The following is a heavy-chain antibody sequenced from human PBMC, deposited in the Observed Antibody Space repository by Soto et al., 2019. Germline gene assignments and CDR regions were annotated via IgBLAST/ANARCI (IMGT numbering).Heavy chain of an antibody. V-gene: IGHV3-74*01. CDR3: AKDTWYFDL. D-gene: IGHD1-20*01. J-gene: IGHJ4*02. CDR1: GFVFTNFW. Sequence: GGSLRLSCEASGFVFTNFWMHWVRHVPGKGLVWVARIDTSGHSTNYAESVKGRFTISRDNAKNTVSLQMNSLRVEDTGVYYCAKDTWYFDLWSQGSQVTVSS. CDR2: IDTSGHST.